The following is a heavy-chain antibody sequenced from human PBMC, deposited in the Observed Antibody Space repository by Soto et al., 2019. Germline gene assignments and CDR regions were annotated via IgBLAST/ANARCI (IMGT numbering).Heavy chain of an antibody. J-gene: IGHJ4*02. CDR1: GFAFSSSA. CDR3: AKWPPSPKMGVTSH. V-gene: IGHV3-23*01. CDR2: ITVAGGGI. Sequence: EVQLLESGGGLAQPGGSLRLSCAASGFAFSSSAMAWIRQTPGKGLQWVSAITVAGGGIYYADSVKGRFTISRDNSKKTPYLQMNSLSAEDTAQYFCAKWPPSPKMGVTSHWGQGTLVTVSS. D-gene: IGHD1-26*01.